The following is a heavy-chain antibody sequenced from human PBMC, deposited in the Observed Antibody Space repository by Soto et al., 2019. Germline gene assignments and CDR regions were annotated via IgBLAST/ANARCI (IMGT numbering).Heavy chain of an antibody. CDR1: GGTFSSYA. D-gene: IGHD1-7*01. V-gene: IGHV1-69*06. Sequence: SVKVSCKASGGTFSSYAISWVRQAPGQGLEWMGGIIPIFGTANYAQKFQGRVTIAADKSTSTAYMELSSLRSEDTAVYYCARVGTTAVDRHDDYDIWGQGTTVTVSS. CDR2: IIPIFGTA. J-gene: IGHJ3*02. CDR3: ARVGTTAVDRHDDYDI.